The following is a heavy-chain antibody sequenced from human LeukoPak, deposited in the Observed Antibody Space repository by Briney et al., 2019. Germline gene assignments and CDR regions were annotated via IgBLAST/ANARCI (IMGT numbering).Heavy chain of an antibody. J-gene: IGHJ4*02. CDR1: GYTFTSYD. CDR2: MNPNSGNT. Sequence: ASVKVSCKASGYTFTSYDINWVRQATGQVLEWMGWMNPNSGNTGYAQKFQGRVTMTRNTSISTAYMELSSLRSEDTAVYYCARAGIAARSPFGYWGQGTLVTVSS. CDR3: ARAGIAARSPFGY. D-gene: IGHD6-6*01. V-gene: IGHV1-8*01.